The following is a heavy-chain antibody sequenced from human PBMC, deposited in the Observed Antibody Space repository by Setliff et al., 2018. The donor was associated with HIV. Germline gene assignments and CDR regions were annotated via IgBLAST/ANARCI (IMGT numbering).Heavy chain of an antibody. D-gene: IGHD3-10*01. CDR1: DGSVSGYS. CDR2: IYTSGTT. J-gene: IGHJ3*02. V-gene: IGHV4-4*07. Sequence: SETLSLTCSVSDGSVSGYSWSWIRQPAGKGLEWIGRIYTSGTTNYNPSLKSRVTMSVDTSKNQFSLKLSSVTAADTAVYYCARAGSMVRGVIISAIAIWGQGTMVTVSS. CDR3: ARAGSMVRGVIISAIAI.